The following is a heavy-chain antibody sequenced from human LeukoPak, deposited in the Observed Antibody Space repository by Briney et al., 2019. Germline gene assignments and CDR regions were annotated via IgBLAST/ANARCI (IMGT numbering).Heavy chain of an antibody. J-gene: IGHJ4*02. CDR3: LRGDRRDY. V-gene: IGHV3-33*01. Sequence: GGSLRLSCAASGLTFSSYGMHWVRQTPGKGLEWVAFIWYDGINKHYADSVKGRFIISRDNAKDSLYLQMNSLRVEDTAVYYCLRGDRRDYWGQGTLVTVSS. CDR1: GLTFSSYG. CDR2: IWYDGINK.